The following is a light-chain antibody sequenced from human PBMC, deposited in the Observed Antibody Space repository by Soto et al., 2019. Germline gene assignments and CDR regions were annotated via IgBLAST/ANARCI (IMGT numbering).Light chain of an antibody. Sequence: EIVLTQSPGTLSFSPGERATLSCRASQSVNSSYLAWYQQKPGQAPRLLIYGASSRATGIPDRVSDIWSGTDFTLTISRLEPEDFAVHYCQKYASSPLPLGGGTKVEIK. CDR1: QSVNSSY. V-gene: IGKV3-20*01. CDR2: GAS. J-gene: IGKJ4*01. CDR3: QKYASSPLP.